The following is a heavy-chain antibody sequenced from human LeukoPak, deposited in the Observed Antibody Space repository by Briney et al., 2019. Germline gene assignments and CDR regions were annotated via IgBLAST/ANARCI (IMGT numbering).Heavy chain of an antibody. D-gene: IGHD4-17*01. Sequence: PSETLSLTCTVSGGSISSGDYYWSWIRQPPGKGLEWIGYIYYSGSTYYNPSLKSRVTISVDTSKNQFSLKLSSVTAADTAVYYCARECRDSLDYGDYVFFDYWGQGTLVTVSS. V-gene: IGHV4-30-4*01. CDR3: ARECRDSLDYGDYVFFDY. J-gene: IGHJ4*02. CDR1: GGSISSGDYY. CDR2: IYYSGST.